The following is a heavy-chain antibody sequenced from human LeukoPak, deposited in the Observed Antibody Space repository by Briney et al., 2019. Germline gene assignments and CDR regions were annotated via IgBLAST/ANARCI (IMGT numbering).Heavy chain of an antibody. J-gene: IGHJ3*02. Sequence: GGSLRLSCAASGFTFSSYSMNWVRQAPGKGLGWVSLISGDGGSTYYAESVKGRFTISIDNSKNYLYVQMNSLRTEDTALYYCAKDLRDYYDSSGYLSGAFDIWGQGTMVTVSS. V-gene: IGHV3-43*02. CDR1: GFTFSSYS. D-gene: IGHD3-22*01. CDR3: AKDLRDYYDSSGYLSGAFDI. CDR2: ISGDGGST.